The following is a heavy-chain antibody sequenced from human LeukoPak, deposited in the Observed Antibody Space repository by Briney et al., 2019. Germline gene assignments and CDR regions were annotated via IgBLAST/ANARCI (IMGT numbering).Heavy chain of an antibody. CDR1: GGSFSGYY. Sequence: SETLSLTCAVYGGSFSGYYWSWIRQPPGKGLEWIGEINHSGSTNYNPSLKSRVTISVDTSKNQFSLKLSSVTAADTAVYHCAREGYCSSTSCHKQIDYWGQGTLVTVSS. J-gene: IGHJ4*02. V-gene: IGHV4-34*01. D-gene: IGHD2-2*01. CDR3: AREGYCSSTSCHKQIDY. CDR2: INHSGST.